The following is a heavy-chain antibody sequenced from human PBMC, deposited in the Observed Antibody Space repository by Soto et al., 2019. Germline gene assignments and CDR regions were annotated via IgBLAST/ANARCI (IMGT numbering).Heavy chain of an antibody. CDR2: IYPGDPDT. V-gene: IGHV5-51*01. CDR1: GYSFTSYW. CDR3: ARNGIAAAGTTYSYYGMDV. J-gene: IGHJ6*02. D-gene: IGHD6-13*01. Sequence: GESLKTSCKGSGYSFTSYWIGWVRLIPGKGLEWIRIIYPGDPDTRYSPSFQGQVTVSADKSISTAYLQWSSVKASDTAMYYCARNGIAAAGTTYSYYGMDVWGQGTTVTVSS.